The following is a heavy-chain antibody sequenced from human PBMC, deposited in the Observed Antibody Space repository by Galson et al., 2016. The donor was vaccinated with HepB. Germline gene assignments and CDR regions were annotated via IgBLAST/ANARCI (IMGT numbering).Heavy chain of an antibody. V-gene: IGHV4/OR15-8*01. CDR1: GVSINSSDW. D-gene: IGHD3-10*01. CDR3: ARSSGNPSHFDL. CDR2: IYETGTA. Sequence: SETLSLTCVVSGVSINSSDWWSWVRQSPEKGLEWIGEIYETGTANHNPSLTRRLTLSVDKSKNQFSLNLTSVTAADTAVCYCARSSGNPSHFDLWGQGTLVTVSS. J-gene: IGHJ4*02.